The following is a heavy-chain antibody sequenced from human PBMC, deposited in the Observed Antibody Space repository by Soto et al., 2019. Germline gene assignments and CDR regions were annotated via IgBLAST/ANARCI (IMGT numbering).Heavy chain of an antibody. V-gene: IGHV4-59*01. CDR3: ARGDAILNGYYYYGMDV. D-gene: IGHD3-9*01. CDR1: GGSISSYY. CDR2: IYYSGST. J-gene: IGHJ6*02. Sequence: XETLSLTFTVSGGSISSYYWSWIRQPPGKGLEWIGYIYYSGSTNYNPSLKSRVTISVDTSKNQFSLKLSSVTAADTAVYYCARGDAILNGYYYYGMDVWGQGTTVTVSS.